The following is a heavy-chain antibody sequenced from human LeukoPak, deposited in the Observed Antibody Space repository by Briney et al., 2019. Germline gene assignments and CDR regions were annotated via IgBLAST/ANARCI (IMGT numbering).Heavy chain of an antibody. Sequence: GGSLRLSCAASGFTFSSYWMHWVRQAPGKGLVWVSRINNDGSSTTYADSVKGRFTLSRDNAKNTLYLQINSLRAEDTAVYYCARVFWSGYSYYFDYWGQGTLVTVSS. CDR1: GFTFSSYW. CDR2: INNDGSST. CDR3: ARVFWSGYSYYFDY. J-gene: IGHJ4*02. V-gene: IGHV3-74*01. D-gene: IGHD3-3*01.